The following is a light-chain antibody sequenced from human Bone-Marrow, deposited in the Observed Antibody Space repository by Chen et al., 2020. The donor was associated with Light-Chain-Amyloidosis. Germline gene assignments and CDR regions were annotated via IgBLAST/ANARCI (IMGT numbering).Light chain of an antibody. Sequence: QYALTQPPSVSGSPGQSATISCTGTSSDIGNWNRVSWHQQPPGTAPKLSIYEVSTPPSGVQDSFSGSMAGNTASRTISGLQAEDAANYVCSSYTTSNTWVCGGGTRLPVL. V-gene: IGLV2-18*02. CDR2: EVS. CDR3: SSYTTSNTWV. CDR1: SSDIGNWNR. J-gene: IGLJ3*02.